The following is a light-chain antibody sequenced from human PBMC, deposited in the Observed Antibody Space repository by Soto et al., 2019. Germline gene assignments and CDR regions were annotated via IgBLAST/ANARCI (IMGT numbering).Light chain of an antibody. CDR1: NIGSKS. J-gene: IGLJ1*01. CDR3: QVWDSSSDPRGV. V-gene: IGLV3-21*04. Sequence: SYELTQPPSGSVAPGKTARLTCGGNNIGSKSVHWYQQKPGQAPVLVIYYDSDRPSGIPERFSGSNSGNTATLTISRVEAGDEADYYCQVWDSSSDPRGVFGTGTKLTVL. CDR2: YDS.